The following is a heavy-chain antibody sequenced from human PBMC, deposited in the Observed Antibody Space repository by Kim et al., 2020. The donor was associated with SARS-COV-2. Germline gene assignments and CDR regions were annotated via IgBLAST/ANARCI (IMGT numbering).Heavy chain of an antibody. CDR1: EFSVSTKT. CDR3: AGDNYNNYWYKY. V-gene: IGHV3-53*01. D-gene: IGHD1-20*01. Sequence: GGSLRLSCAASEFSVSTKTMTWVRQAPGKGLEWVSIIYRNGTTYYADSVKGRFTTSRDTSKNTLYLQMDNLRADDKAVYYCAGDNYNNYWYKYWGQGTLVTVS. J-gene: IGHJ4*02. CDR2: IYRNGTT.